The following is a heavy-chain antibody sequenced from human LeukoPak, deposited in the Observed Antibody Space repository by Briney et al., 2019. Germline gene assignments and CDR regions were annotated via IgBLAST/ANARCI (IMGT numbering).Heavy chain of an antibody. CDR3: ARDCSGGSCFDY. J-gene: IGHJ4*02. Sequence: PSETLSLTCAVYGGSFSGYYWSWIRQPPGKGLEWIGEINHRGSTNYNPSLKSRVTISVDTSKNQFSLKLSSVTAADTAVYYCARDCSGGSCFDYWGQGTLVTVSS. V-gene: IGHV4-34*01. D-gene: IGHD2-15*01. CDR2: INHRGST. CDR1: GGSFSGYY.